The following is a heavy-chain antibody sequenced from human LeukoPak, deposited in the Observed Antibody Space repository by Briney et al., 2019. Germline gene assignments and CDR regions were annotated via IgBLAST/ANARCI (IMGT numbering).Heavy chain of an antibody. J-gene: IGHJ4*02. D-gene: IGHD1-26*01. CDR3: AKGGATRGRFEN. Sequence: GGSLRLSCAASGFPFNVQTMSWVRQAPGKGLNWVASMREDGTEIYYADSVKGRFTISRDNTTNSLYLQMNSLRAEDTAVYYCAKGGATRGRFENWGQGTRVTVSS. V-gene: IGHV3-7*01. CDR2: MREDGTEI. CDR1: GFPFNVQT.